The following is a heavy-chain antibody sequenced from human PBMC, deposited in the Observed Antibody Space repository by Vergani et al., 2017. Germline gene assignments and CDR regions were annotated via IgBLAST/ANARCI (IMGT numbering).Heavy chain of an antibody. D-gene: IGHD1-26*01. Sequence: QVQLVESGGGVVQPGRSLRLSCAASGFTFSSYGMHWVRQAPGKGLEWVAVISYDGSNKYYADSVKGRFTISRDNSKNTLYLQMNSLRAEDTAVYYCTTGWELPSGGWGQGTLVTVSS. CDR2: ISYDGSNK. J-gene: IGHJ4*02. V-gene: IGHV3-30*03. CDR1: GFTFSSYG. CDR3: TTGWELPSGG.